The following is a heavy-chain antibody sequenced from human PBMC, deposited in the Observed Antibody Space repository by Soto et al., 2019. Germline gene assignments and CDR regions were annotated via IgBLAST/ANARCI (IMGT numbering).Heavy chain of an antibody. CDR2: IYYSGST. Sequence: SETLSLTCTVSGGSISSYYWSWIRQPPGKGLEWIGYIYYSGSTNYNPSLKSRLTISVDTSKNQFSLKLSSVTAADTAVYYCARHYSGNNCYDYWGQGTLVTVSS. CDR3: ARHYSGNNCYDY. D-gene: IGHD2-15*01. CDR1: GGSISSYY. J-gene: IGHJ4*02. V-gene: IGHV4-59*08.